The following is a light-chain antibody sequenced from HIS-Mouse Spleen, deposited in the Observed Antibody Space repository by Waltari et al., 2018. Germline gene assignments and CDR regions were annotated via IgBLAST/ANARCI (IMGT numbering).Light chain of an antibody. CDR3: QQYNNWPLT. J-gene: IGKJ4*01. V-gene: IGKV3-15*01. CDR1: QSVSSN. CDR2: GAS. Sequence: EIVMTQSPATLSVSPGERATLSCRASQSVSSNLAWYQQKPGQAPRLLIYGASTRATGIPSRFSGSASGTEFTLTISSLQSEDFAVYYCQQYNNWPLTFGVGTKVEIK.